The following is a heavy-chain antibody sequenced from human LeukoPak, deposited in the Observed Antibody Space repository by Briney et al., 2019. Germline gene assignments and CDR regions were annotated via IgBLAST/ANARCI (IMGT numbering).Heavy chain of an antibody. CDR2: IRYDGSNK. CDR1: GFTFSSYG. D-gene: IGHD3-22*01. CDR3: AKDGAAYDSSGYYYQG. Sequence: GGSLRLSCAASGFTFSSYGMHWVRQAPGKGLEWVAFIRYDGSNKYYADSVKGRFTISRDNSKNTLYLQMNSLRAEDTAVYYCAKDGAAYDSSGYYYQGWGQGTLVTVSS. J-gene: IGHJ4*02. V-gene: IGHV3-30*02.